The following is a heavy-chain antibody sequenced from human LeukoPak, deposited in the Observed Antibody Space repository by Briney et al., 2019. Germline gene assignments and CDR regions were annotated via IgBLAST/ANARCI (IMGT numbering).Heavy chain of an antibody. CDR1: GYTXTSYY. V-gene: IGHV1-46*01. Sequence: ASVKVSCKASGYTXTSYYMHGVRQAPGQGLEWMGLINPNGGSTTYAQKFQGRVTMTRDTSTSTVYMNLSSLRSEDTAVYSCARGNPPYYFNYWGQGTLVTVSS. J-gene: IGHJ4*02. CDR3: ARGNPPYYFNY. CDR2: INPNGGST.